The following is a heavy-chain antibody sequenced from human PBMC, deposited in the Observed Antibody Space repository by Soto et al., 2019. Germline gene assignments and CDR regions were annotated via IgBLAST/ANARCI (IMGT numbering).Heavy chain of an antibody. CDR1: GYTFTSYG. CDR3: VSGSDFDY. Sequence: QVQLVQSGAEVKKPGALVKVSCKASGYTFTSYGITWVRQAPGQGLEWMGWISTYNGYTDYAQKLQGRVTMTRDTSTSTAYMELRSLRSDDTAVYYCVSGSDFDYWGQGTLVTVSS. V-gene: IGHV1-18*01. CDR2: ISTYNGYT. J-gene: IGHJ4*02.